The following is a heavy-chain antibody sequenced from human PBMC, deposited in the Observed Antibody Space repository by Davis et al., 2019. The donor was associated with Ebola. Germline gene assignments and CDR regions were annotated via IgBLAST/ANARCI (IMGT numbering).Heavy chain of an antibody. CDR2: IIPIFGTA. J-gene: IGHJ4*02. Sequence: SVKVSCKASGYTFTGYYMHWVRQAPGQGLEWMGGIIPIFGTANYAQKFQGRVTITADESTSTAYMELSSLRSEDTAVYYCARDRGLYYYDHYDYWGQGTLVTVSS. CDR3: ARDRGLYYYDHYDY. V-gene: IGHV1-69*13. CDR1: GYTFTGYY. D-gene: IGHD3-22*01.